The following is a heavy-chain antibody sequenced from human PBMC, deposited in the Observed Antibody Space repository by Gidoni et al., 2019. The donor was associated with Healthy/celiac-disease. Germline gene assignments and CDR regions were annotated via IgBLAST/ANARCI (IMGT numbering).Heavy chain of an antibody. J-gene: IGHJ6*03. CDR3: TTGTGYYDFWSGYYRDYYYMDV. D-gene: IGHD3-3*01. V-gene: IGHV3-15*01. CDR2: IKSKTDGGTT. CDR1: GFTFTNAG. Sequence: EVQLVESGGGLVKPGGSLRLSSAASGFTFTNAGTSWFRHAPGKGLEWVDRIKSKTDGGTTDYAAPVKGRFTISRDDSKNTLYLQMNSLKTEDTAVYYCTTGTGYYDFWSGYYRDYYYMDVWGKGTTVTVSS.